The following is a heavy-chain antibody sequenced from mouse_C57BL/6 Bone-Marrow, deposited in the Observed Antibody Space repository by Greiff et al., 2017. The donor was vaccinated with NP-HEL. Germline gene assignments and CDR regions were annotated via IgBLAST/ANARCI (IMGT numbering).Heavy chain of an antibody. D-gene: IGHD2-12*01. CDR1: GYTFTDYY. CDR3: AGTGYCRWFAY. J-gene: IGHJ3*01. Sequence: QVQLQQSGAELVRPGASVKLSCKASGYTFTDYYINWVKQRPGQGLEWIARIYPGSGNTYYNEKFKGKATLTAEKSSSTAYMQLSSLTSEDSAVYYYAGTGYCRWFAYWGQGTLVTVSA. CDR2: IYPGSGNT. V-gene: IGHV1-76*01.